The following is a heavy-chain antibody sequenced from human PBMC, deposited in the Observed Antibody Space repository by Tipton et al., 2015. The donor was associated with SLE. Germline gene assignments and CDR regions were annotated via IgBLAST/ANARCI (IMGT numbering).Heavy chain of an antibody. V-gene: IGHV3-7*01. CDR2: IKQDGSEK. Sequence: GSLRLSCAASGFTFSSYWMSWVRQAPGKGLEWVANIKQDGSEKYYVDSVKGRFTISRDNAKNSLFLQMNSLRAEDTAVYYCAREGAFNSIDYWGQGTLVTVSS. J-gene: IGHJ4*02. D-gene: IGHD4-23*01. CDR1: GFTFSSYW. CDR3: AREGAFNSIDY.